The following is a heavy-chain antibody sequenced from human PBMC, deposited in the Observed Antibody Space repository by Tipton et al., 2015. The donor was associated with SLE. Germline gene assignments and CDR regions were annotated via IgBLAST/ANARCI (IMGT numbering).Heavy chain of an antibody. D-gene: IGHD3-22*01. CDR2: IYYTGST. Sequence: TLSLTCTVSEGSISSGGYYWSWIRQHPGKGLEWIGYIYYTGSTYYNPSLKSRVAMSVDTSKNQFSLKLSSVTAADTAVYFCARASNYYDYNYFDPWGQGTLVTVSS. J-gene: IGHJ5*02. CDR1: EGSISSGGYY. V-gene: IGHV4-31*03. CDR3: ARASNYYDYNYFDP.